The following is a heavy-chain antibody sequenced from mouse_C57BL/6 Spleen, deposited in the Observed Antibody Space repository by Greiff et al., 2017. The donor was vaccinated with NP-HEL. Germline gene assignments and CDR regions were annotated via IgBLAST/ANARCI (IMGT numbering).Heavy chain of an antibody. Sequence: VQLKQSGPELVKPGDSVKISCKASGYSFTGYFMNWVMQSHGKSLEWIGRINPYNGDTFYNQKFKGKATLTVDKSSSTAHMELRSLTSEDSAVYYCAREGATGAMDYWGQGTSVTVSS. CDR2: INPYNGDT. V-gene: IGHV1-20*01. CDR1: GYSFTGYF. CDR3: AREGATGAMDY. J-gene: IGHJ4*01.